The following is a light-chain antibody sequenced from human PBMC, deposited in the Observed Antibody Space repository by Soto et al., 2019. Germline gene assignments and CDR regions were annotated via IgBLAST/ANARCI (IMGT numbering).Light chain of an antibody. V-gene: IGLV1-44*01. CDR1: SSNIGSNT. CDR2: SNN. CDR3: AEWDDSLNGVV. J-gene: IGLJ2*01. Sequence: QSVLTQPPSASGTPGQRVTISCSGSSSNIGSNTVNLYQQLPGTAPKLLIYSNNQRPSGFPDRFSGSKSGTSASLAISGLQYEDEGDYYCAEWDDSLNGVVFGGGTKLTVL.